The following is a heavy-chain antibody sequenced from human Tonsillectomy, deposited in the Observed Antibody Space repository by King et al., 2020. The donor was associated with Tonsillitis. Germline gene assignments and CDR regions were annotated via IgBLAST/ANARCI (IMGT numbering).Heavy chain of an antibody. V-gene: IGHV3-53*01. CDR2: IYTSGNT. CDR1: GFTVSSNY. Sequence: VQLVESGGGLIQPGGSLRLSCAASGFTVSSNYMSWVRQAPGKGLEWVSVIYTSGNTYYADSVKGRFTTSRENSKNTLTLLMNSVGAEDTAVYYCERINNAFAFDIWGQGTMVTVFS. D-gene: IGHD1-14*01. J-gene: IGHJ3*02. CDR3: ERINNAFAFDI.